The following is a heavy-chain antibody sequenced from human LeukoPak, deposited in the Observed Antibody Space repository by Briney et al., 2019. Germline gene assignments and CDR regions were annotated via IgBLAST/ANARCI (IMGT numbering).Heavy chain of an antibody. CDR1: GGSTSSYY. Sequence: PSETPSLTCTVSGGSTSSYYWSWIRQPAAKGLERIGRIYTSGSTNYNPSLKSRVTMSVDTSKNQFSLKLSSVTAADTAVYYCARERGVHLLLTGTYYYMGVWGKGTTVTVSS. V-gene: IGHV4-4*07. CDR3: ARERGVHLLLTGTYYYMGV. J-gene: IGHJ6*03. D-gene: IGHD1-14*01. CDR2: IYTSGST.